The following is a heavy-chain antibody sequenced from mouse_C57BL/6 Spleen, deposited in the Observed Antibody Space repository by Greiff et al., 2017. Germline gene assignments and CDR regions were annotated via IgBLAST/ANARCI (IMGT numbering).Heavy chain of an antibody. J-gene: IGHJ3*01. V-gene: IGHV1-50*01. Sequence: QVQLQQPGAELVKPGASVKLSCKASGYTFTSYWMKWVKQRPGQGLEWIGEIDPSASYTNYNQKFKGKATFTVDKSSSTAYMQLSSLTSEDSAVYYCARSAAQATGFAYWGQGTLVTVSA. CDR2: IDPSASYT. CDR3: ARSAAQATGFAY. D-gene: IGHD3-2*02. CDR1: GYTFTSYW.